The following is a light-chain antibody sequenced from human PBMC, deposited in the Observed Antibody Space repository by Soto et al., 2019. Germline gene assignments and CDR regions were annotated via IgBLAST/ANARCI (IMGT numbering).Light chain of an antibody. CDR2: EVT. V-gene: IGLV2-23*02. CDR1: SSDVGSYDL. CDR3: CSYANGSTLL. J-gene: IGLJ2*01. Sequence: QSALTQPASVSGSPGQSITISCTGTSSDVGSYDLVSWYQHHPGTAPKLILYEVTKRPSGVSNRFSGSKSGNTASLTISGLQTEDDSHYYCCSYANGSTLLFGGGTKLTVL.